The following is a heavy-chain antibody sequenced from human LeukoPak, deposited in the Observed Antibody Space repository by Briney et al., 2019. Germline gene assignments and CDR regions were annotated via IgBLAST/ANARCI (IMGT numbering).Heavy chain of an antibody. CDR2: IYHSGST. CDR1: GYSISSGYY. V-gene: IGHV4-38-2*02. D-gene: IGHD1-14*01. J-gene: IGHJ5*02. Sequence: SETLSLTCTVSGYSISSGYYWAWIRQPPGEELEWIGSIYHSGSTYYNPSLKSRVTISVDTSKNQFSLKLSSVTAADTAVYYCARAKNQPFNWFDPWGQGTLVTVSS. CDR3: ARAKNQPFNWFDP.